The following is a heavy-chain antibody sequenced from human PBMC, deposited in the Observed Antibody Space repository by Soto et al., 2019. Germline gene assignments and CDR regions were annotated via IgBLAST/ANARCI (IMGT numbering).Heavy chain of an antibody. D-gene: IGHD3-3*01. CDR1: GGSISSYY. CDR3: ARRVTGYDFWSGTAENYYYYYMDV. J-gene: IGHJ6*03. V-gene: IGHV4-59*08. Sequence: SETLSLTCTVSGGSISSYYWSWIRQPPGNGLEWIGYIYYSGSTNYNPSLKSRVTISVDTSKNQFSLKLSSVTAADTAVYYCARRVTGYDFWSGTAENYYYYYMDVWGNGTTVTVSS. CDR2: IYYSGST.